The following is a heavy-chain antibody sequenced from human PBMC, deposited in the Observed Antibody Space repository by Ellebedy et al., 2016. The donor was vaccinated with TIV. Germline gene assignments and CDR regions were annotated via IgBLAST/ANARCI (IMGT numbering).Heavy chain of an antibody. Sequence: SETLSLXXTVSGGSVSSGSYYWSWIRQPPGKGLEWIGYIYYSGSTNYNPSLKSRVTISVDTSKNQFSLKLSSVTAADTAVYYCARDDFWSGYTYYGMDVWGQGTTVTVSS. V-gene: IGHV4-61*01. CDR2: IYYSGST. D-gene: IGHD3-3*01. CDR1: GGSVSSGSYY. CDR3: ARDDFWSGYTYYGMDV. J-gene: IGHJ6*02.